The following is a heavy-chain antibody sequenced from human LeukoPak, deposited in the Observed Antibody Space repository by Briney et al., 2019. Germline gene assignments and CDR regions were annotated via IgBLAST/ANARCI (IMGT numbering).Heavy chain of an antibody. J-gene: IGHJ4*02. D-gene: IGHD3-22*01. CDR3: ARVGGVVIPSYFDY. CDR2: IYYSGST. CDR1: GGSISSSSYY. V-gene: IGHV4-39*07. Sequence: SETLSLTCTVSGGSISSSSYYWGWIRQPPGKGLEWIGSIYYSGSTYYNPSLKSRVTISVDTSKNQFSLKLSSVIAADTAVYYCARVGGVVIPSYFDYWGQGTLVTVSS.